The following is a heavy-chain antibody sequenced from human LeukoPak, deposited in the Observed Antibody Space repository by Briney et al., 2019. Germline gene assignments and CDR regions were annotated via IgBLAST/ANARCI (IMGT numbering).Heavy chain of an antibody. CDR3: ARVLAARPLGPFDY. V-gene: IGHV1-69*01. CDR1: GGTFTSYA. J-gene: IGHJ4*02. Sequence: ASVKVSCKASGGTFTSYAISWVRQAPGQGLEWMGGIIPLFGTTDYAQKFQGRVTFTADESTTTAYMELISLRSEDTAVYYCARVLAARPLGPFDYWGQGTLVIVSS. D-gene: IGHD6-6*01. CDR2: IIPLFGTT.